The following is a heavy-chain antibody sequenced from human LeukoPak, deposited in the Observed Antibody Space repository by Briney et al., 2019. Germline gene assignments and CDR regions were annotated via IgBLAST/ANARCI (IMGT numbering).Heavy chain of an antibody. J-gene: IGHJ4*02. CDR1: GFTFDDYA. V-gene: IGHV3-43*02. CDR3: ARDNCGGDCYVDY. Sequence: GGSLRLSCAASGFTFDDYAMHWVRQAPGKGLEWVSLISGDGGSTYYADSVKGRFTISRDNAKNSLYLQMNSLRAEDTALYYCARDNCGGDCYVDYWGQGTLVTVSS. CDR2: ISGDGGST. D-gene: IGHD2-21*02.